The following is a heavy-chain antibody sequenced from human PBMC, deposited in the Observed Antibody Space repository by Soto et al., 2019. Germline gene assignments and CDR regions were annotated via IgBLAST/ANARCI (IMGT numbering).Heavy chain of an antibody. CDR2: ISSSSSYI. D-gene: IGHD3-10*01. CDR1: GFTFSSYS. V-gene: IGHV3-21*01. CDR3: ARDTTYYYGSGSYGMDV. J-gene: IGHJ6*02. Sequence: GGSLRLSCAASGFTFSSYSMNWVRQAPGKGLEWVSSISSSSSYIYYADSVKGRFTISRDNAKNSLYLQMNSLRAEDTAVYYCARDTTYYYGSGSYGMDVWGQGTTVTVS.